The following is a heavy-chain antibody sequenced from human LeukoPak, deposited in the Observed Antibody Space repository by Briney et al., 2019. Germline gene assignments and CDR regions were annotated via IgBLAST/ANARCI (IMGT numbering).Heavy chain of an antibody. J-gene: IGHJ6*02. Sequence: GSLRLSCAASGFTFSSYSMNWVRQAPGKGLEWVSYISSSSSTIYYADSVKGRFTISRDNAKNSLYLQMNSLRAEDTAVYYCAHVLYYYYYYGMDVWGQGTTVTVSS. V-gene: IGHV3-48*04. CDR2: ISSSSSTI. D-gene: IGHD6-6*01. CDR3: AHVLYYYYYYGMDV. CDR1: GFTFSSYS.